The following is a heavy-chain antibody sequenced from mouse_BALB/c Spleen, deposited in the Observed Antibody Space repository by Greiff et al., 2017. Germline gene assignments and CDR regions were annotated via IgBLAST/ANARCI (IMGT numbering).Heavy chain of an antibody. CDR2: IDPSDSYT. CDR1: GYTFTSYW. CDR3: ARSGYDYKFLDY. D-gene: IGHD2-4*01. Sequence: QVQLQQPGAELVKPGASVKLSCKASGYTFTSYWMHWVKQRPGQGLEWIGEIDPSDSYTNYNQKFKGKATLTVDKSSSTAYMQLSSLTSEDSAVYYCARSGYDYKFLDYWGQGTTLTVSS. V-gene: IGHV1-69*02. J-gene: IGHJ2*01.